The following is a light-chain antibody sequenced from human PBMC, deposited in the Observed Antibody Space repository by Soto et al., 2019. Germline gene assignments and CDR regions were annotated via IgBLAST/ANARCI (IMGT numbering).Light chain of an antibody. CDR1: SSNIGSNY. V-gene: IGLV1-47*01. CDR3: SAWDYSLSGVV. Sequence: QSVLTQPPSASGTPGQRVTISCSGSSSNIGSNYVYWYQQLPGTAPQLLIYRNNQRPSGVPDRFSGSQSGTSASLAISGLRSEDEADYYCSAWDYSLSGVVFGGGTKLTVL. J-gene: IGLJ2*01. CDR2: RNN.